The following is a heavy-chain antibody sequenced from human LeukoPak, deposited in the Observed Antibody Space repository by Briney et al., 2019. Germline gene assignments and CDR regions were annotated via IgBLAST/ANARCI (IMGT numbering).Heavy chain of an antibody. J-gene: IGHJ4*02. Sequence: GGSLRLSCTASGFTFSSCAMSWVRQTPGKGLEWVSVIYSGGSTYYADSVKGRFTISRHISQNTLYLQMNSLRAEDTAVYYCARVRLGSGWSLFDFWGQGTLVTVSS. V-gene: IGHV3-53*04. CDR3: ARVRLGSGWSLFDF. D-gene: IGHD6-19*01. CDR1: GFTFSSCA. CDR2: IYSGGST.